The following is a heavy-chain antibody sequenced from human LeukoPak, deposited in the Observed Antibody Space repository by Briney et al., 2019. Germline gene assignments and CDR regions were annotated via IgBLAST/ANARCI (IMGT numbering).Heavy chain of an antibody. CDR3: ARDRKLTGDRGVG. D-gene: IGHD7-27*01. V-gene: IGHV1-18*01. CDR2: ISAYNGNT. CDR1: GYTFTSYG. J-gene: IGHJ4*02. Sequence: ASVNVSCKASGYTFTSYGISWVRQAPGQGLEWMGWISAYNGNTNYAQKLQGRVTITADESTSTAYMELSSLRSEDTAVYYCARDRKLTGDRGVGWGQGTLVTVSS.